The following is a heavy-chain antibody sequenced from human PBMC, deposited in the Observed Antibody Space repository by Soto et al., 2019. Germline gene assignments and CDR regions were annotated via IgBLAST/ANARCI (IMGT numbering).Heavy chain of an antibody. V-gene: IGHV1-2*04. D-gene: IGHD5-18*01. CDR1: GYTFTGDY. Sequence: QVQLVQSGAEVKKPGASVKVSCKASGYTFTGDYMHWVRQAPGQGLEWMGWINPNSGGTNYAQKFQGWVTMTRDPSISTAYMELSRLRADDTAVYYCARDGDTARVTASNLVGYYYGMDVWGQGTTVTVSS. CDR2: INPNSGGT. CDR3: ARDGDTARVTASNLVGYYYGMDV. J-gene: IGHJ6*02.